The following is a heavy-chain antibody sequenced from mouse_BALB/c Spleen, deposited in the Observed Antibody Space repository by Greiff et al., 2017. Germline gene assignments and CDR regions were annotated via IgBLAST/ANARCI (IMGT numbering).Heavy chain of an antibody. CDR1: GFSLTSYG. J-gene: IGHJ2*01. CDR2: IWSGGST. CDR3: ARAAYYRYGVYFDY. V-gene: IGHV2-2*02. Sequence: VQLQQSGPGLVQPSQSLSITCTVSGFSLTSYGVHWVRQSPGKGLEWLGVIWSGGSTDYNAAFISRLSISKDNSKSQVFFKMNSLQANDTAIYYCARAAYYRYGVYFDYWGQGTTLTVSS. D-gene: IGHD2-14*01.